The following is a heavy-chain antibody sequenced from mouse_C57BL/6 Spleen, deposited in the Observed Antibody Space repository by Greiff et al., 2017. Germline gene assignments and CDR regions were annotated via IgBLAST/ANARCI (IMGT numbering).Heavy chain of an antibody. V-gene: IGHV1-7*01. Sequence: QVQLKQSGAELAKPGASVKLSCKASGYTFTSYWMHWVKQRPGQGLEWIGYINPSSGYTKYNQKFKDKSTLTADKSSSTAYMQLSSLTYEDSAVYYCASLFITTVVAFDYWGQGTTLTVSS. CDR2: INPSSGYT. D-gene: IGHD1-1*01. J-gene: IGHJ2*01. CDR3: ASLFITTVVAFDY. CDR1: GYTFTSYW.